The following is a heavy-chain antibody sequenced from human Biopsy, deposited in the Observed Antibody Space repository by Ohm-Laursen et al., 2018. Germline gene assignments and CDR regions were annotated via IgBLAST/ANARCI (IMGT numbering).Heavy chain of an antibody. J-gene: IGHJ4*02. D-gene: IGHD1-26*01. CDR2: IFGDDNK. V-gene: IGHV2-5*02. CDR1: RFSLTNGGLS. CDR3: AHRQKWTFDF. Sequence: TQTLPLPCSFSRFSLTNGGLSVGWIRQSPGRALEWLGLIFGDDNKRYSPSLKSRLLITKDTSKIQVVLTLTNVDPVDTGTYYCAHRQKWTFDFWGQGTLVPVSS.